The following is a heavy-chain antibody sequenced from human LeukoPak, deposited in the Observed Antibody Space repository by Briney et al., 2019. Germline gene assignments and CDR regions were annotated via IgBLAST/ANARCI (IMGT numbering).Heavy chain of an antibody. D-gene: IGHD3-22*01. CDR2: INPNSGGT. CDR3: ARDLQSSSGYYYVVGY. CDR1: GYTFTGYY. J-gene: IGHJ4*02. V-gene: IGHV1-2*02. Sequence: AASVKVSCKASGYTFTGYYMHWVRQAPGQGLEWMGWINPNSGGTNYAQKFQGRVTMTRDTSISTAYMELSRLRSDDTAVYYCARDLQSSSGYYYVVGYWGQGTLVTVFS.